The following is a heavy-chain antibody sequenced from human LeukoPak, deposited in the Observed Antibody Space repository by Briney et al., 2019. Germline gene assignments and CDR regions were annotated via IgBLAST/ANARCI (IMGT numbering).Heavy chain of an antibody. Sequence: GGSLRLSCVASGFTFSSYWMSWVRQVPGKGLEWVANIKQDGSHIYYVDSLKGRFTISRDNAKNSLYLQMNSLRVEDTAVYYCARIGYSSSSFDYWGQGTLVTVSS. CDR2: IKQDGSHI. J-gene: IGHJ4*02. D-gene: IGHD6-6*01. CDR1: GFTFSSYW. CDR3: ARIGYSSSSFDY. V-gene: IGHV3-7*01.